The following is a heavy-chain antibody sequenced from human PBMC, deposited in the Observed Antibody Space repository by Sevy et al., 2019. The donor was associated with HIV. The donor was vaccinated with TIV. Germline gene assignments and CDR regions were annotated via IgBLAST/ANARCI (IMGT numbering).Heavy chain of an antibody. CDR2: VYYTGGT. CDR3: ARRNDFDI. V-gene: IGHV4-59*08. Sequence: SEILSLTCTVSGGSINSDHWNWIRQPPGKGLERIGYVYYTGGTNYNPSLKNRVTISVDRTKNQFSLKLTSVTAADTAVYYCARRNDFDIWGQGTMVTVSS. CDR1: GGSINSDH. J-gene: IGHJ3*02.